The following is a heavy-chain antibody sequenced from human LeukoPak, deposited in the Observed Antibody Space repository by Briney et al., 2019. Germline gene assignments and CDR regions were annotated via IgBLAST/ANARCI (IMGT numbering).Heavy chain of an antibody. J-gene: IGHJ4*02. CDR1: GFTFSSYS. CDR3: ARDPGFGYSGYDYDY. CDR2: ISSSSSYI. D-gene: IGHD5-12*01. Sequence: GGSLRLSCAASGFTFSSYSMNWVRQAPGKGLEWVSSISSSSSYIYYADSVKGRFTISRDNAKNSLYLQMNSLRAEDTAAYYCARDPGFGYSGYDYDYWGQGTLVTVSS. V-gene: IGHV3-21*01.